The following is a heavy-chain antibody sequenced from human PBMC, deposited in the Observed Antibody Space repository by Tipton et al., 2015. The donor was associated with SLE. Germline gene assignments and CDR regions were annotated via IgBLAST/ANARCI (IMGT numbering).Heavy chain of an antibody. D-gene: IGHD3-22*01. CDR2: ISSSGSTI. CDR1: GFTFSSYE. V-gene: IGHV3-48*03. Sequence: GSLRLSCAASGFTFSSYEMNWVRQAPGKGLEWVSYISSSGSTIYYADSVKGRFTISRDNAKNSLYLQMNSLRAEDTAVYYCARDAYDSSSGYFDYWGQGTLVTVSS. J-gene: IGHJ4*02. CDR3: ARDAYDSSSGYFDY.